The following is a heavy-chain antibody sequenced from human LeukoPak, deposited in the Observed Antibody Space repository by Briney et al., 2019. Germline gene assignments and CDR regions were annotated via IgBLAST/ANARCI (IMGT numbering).Heavy chain of an antibody. CDR1: GYSFTNHW. CDR2: IHPGDSDS. CDR3: ARGHYGVVGKTYDAFDT. J-gene: IGHJ3*02. V-gene: IGHV5-51*01. Sequence: GESLKISCKGSGYSFTNHWIAWVRQMPGKGLEWMGIIHPGDSDSRYSPSFQGQVTFSADRSVTSAYLQWSSLKASDTAMYYCARGHYGVVGKTYDAFDTWGQGTTVTVSS. D-gene: IGHD4-17*01.